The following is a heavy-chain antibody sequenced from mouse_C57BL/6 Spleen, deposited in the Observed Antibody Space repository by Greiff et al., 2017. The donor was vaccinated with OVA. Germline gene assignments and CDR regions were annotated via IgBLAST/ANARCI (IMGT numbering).Heavy chain of an antibody. CDR2: IHPFDSDT. CDR3: ARVYYGPYWYFDV. D-gene: IGHD1-1*01. Sequence: QVQLQQPGAELVKPGASVKVSCKASGYTFTSYWRTWGNQRPGQGLEWMGRIHPFDSDTKYNQNFKGKATWTVDKSSSTAYMQLSSLTSEDSAVYYCARVYYGPYWYFDVWGTGTTVTVSS. J-gene: IGHJ1*03. CDR1: GYTFTSYW. V-gene: IGHV1-74*01.